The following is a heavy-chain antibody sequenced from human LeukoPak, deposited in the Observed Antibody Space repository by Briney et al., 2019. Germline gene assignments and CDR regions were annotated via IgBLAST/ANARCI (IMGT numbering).Heavy chain of an antibody. CDR2: IYYSGST. Sequence: SQTLSLTCTVSGGSISSGGYYWSWIRQPPGKGLEWIGYIYYSGSTNYNPSLKSRVTISVDTSKNQFSLKLSSVTAADTAVYYCASQTLNYDFWSGPLDYWGQGTLVTVSS. CDR1: GGSISSGGYY. V-gene: IGHV4-61*08. J-gene: IGHJ4*02. CDR3: ASQTLNYDFWSGPLDY. D-gene: IGHD3-3*01.